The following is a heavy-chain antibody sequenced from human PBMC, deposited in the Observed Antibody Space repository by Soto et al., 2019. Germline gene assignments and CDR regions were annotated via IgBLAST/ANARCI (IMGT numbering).Heavy chain of an antibody. CDR2: IYHSGST. J-gene: IGHJ4*02. Sequence: QVQLQESGPGLVKPSGTLSLTCAVSGGSINNSDWWSWVRQPPGKGLEWIGEIYHSGSTTYNPSLKSRGTMSVGKSKNQFSLKLSSVTAADTAVYYCAKIKDYSVYPLRDYCGQGTLVTVSS. V-gene: IGHV4-4*02. CDR3: AKIKDYSVYPLRDY. CDR1: GGSINNSDW. D-gene: IGHD4-17*01.